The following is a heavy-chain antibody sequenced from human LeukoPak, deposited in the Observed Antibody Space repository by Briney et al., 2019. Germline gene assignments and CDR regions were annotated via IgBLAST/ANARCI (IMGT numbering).Heavy chain of an antibody. Sequence: PETLSLTCSVSGGSISRTSYYWDWIRQPPGKGLEWIGSIYYSGSTYYNPSLKSRVTISVDTSKNQFSLKLSSVTAADTAVYYWARTRVGSYPRHDYWGRGTLVTVSS. CDR3: ARTRVGSYPRHDY. CDR2: IYYSGST. V-gene: IGHV4-39*01. CDR1: GGSISRTSYY. J-gene: IGHJ4*02. D-gene: IGHD1-26*01.